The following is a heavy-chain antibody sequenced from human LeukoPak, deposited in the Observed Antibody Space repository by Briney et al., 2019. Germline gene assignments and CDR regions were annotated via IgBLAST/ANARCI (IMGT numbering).Heavy chain of an antibody. J-gene: IGHJ4*02. D-gene: IGHD3-10*01. CDR1: GFTFSNAW. CDR3: ALGRFGEFDFDY. CDR2: IKSKTDGGTT. V-gene: IGHV3-15*01. Sequence: PGGSLRLSCAASGFTFSNAWMSWVRQAPGKGLEWVGRIKSKTDGGTTDYAAPVKGRFTISRDDSKNTLYLQMNSLRAEDTAVYYCALGRFGEFDFDYWGQGTLVTVSS.